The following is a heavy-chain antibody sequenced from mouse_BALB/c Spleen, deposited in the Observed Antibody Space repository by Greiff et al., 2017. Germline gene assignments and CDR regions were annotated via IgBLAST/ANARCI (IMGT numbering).Heavy chain of an antibody. CDR3: TRDYGSSSWFAY. CDR2: IDPETGGT. J-gene: IGHJ3*01. CDR1: GYTFTDYE. D-gene: IGHD1-1*01. Sequence: VQLQESGAELVRPGASVTLSCKASGYTFTDYEMHWVKQTPVHGLEWIGAIDPETGGTAYNQKFKGKATLTADKSSSTAYMELRSLTSEDSAVYYCTRDYGSSSWFAYWGQGTLVTVSA. V-gene: IGHV1-15*01.